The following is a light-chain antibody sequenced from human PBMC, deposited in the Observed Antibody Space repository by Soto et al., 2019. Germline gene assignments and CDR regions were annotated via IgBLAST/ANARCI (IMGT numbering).Light chain of an antibody. CDR3: FSYASSNTVV. V-gene: IGLV2-23*01. J-gene: IGLJ2*01. CDR1: SSDVGSYNL. Sequence: QSALNQPASVSGSPGQSVTISCTGTSSDVGSYNLVSWYQQHPGKAPKIMIYEGSKRPSGVSNRFSGSKSGNTASLTISWLQAEDEADYYCFSYASSNTVVFGGGTKLTVL. CDR2: EGS.